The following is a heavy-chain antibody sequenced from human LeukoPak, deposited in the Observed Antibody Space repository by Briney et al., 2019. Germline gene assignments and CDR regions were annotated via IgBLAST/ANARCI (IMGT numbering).Heavy chain of an antibody. D-gene: IGHD3-9*01. J-gene: IGHJ4*02. CDR1: GFTFSNYA. V-gene: IGHV3-23*01. CDR3: AKWGDYDVLTGYYVSDY. CDR2: ITGSGGNT. Sequence: GGSLRLSCAASGFTFSNYAMSWVRQAPGKGLEWVSAITGSGGNTYYADSVKGRFTISRDNSKNTVLLQMNSLRAEDTAVYYCAKWGDYDVLTGYYVSDYWGQGTLVTVSS.